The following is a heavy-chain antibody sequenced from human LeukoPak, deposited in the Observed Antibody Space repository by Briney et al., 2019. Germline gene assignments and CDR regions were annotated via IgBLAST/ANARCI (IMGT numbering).Heavy chain of an antibody. D-gene: IGHD3-10*01. V-gene: IGHV4-39*01. Sequence: SETLSLTCTVSGGSISSSSYYWGWIRQPPGTGLEWIGNIYYSGSTYYKPSLKSRVTISVGTSKNQFSLKLSSVTAADTAVYYCAGLYGSGSYYGYWGQGTLGTVSS. J-gene: IGHJ4*02. CDR2: IYYSGST. CDR1: GGSISSSSYY. CDR3: AGLYGSGSYYGY.